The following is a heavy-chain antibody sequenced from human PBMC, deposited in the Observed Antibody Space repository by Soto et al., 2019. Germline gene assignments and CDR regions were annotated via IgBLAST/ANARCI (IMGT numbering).Heavy chain of an antibody. CDR3: VRALRHTAMVYHWFDP. J-gene: IGHJ5*02. D-gene: IGHD5-18*01. V-gene: IGHV4-31*03. CDR2: IYESGYT. Sequence: LSLTCTVSGASVSTGAYYWGWVRQRPGKGLEWVGYIYESGYTYYNTSLKSRLTISLDRSNNQFSLGLTSVTAADTAVYYCVRALRHTAMVYHWFDPWGQGTLVTVYS. CDR1: GASVSTGAYY.